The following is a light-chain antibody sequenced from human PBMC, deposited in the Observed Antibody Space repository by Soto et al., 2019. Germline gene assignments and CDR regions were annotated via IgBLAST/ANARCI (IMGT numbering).Light chain of an antibody. CDR3: QQYGGSPRT. Sequence: EIVLTQSPGTLSLSPGDRAALSCRASQTISNNYVAWYQQRPGQPSTLLISGASSRATGIPDRFSGSGSGTHFTLTISRLEPEDFAVYYCQQYGGSPRTFGQGTKV. J-gene: IGKJ1*01. V-gene: IGKV3-20*01. CDR2: GAS. CDR1: QTISNNY.